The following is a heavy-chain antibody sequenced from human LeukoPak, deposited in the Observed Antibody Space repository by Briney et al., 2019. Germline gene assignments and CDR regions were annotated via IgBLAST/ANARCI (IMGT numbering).Heavy chain of an antibody. J-gene: IGHJ5*02. CDR1: GXTFSSYA. Sequence: GGSLRLSCAASGXTFSSYAMSWVRQDPGKGREWVSGISASGGSIYYADSVKGRFTISRDNSKNTLYLQMNSLRAEDTAVYYCAKESKHIVVVTAILGIDPWGQGTLVTVSS. V-gene: IGHV3-23*01. CDR3: AKESKHIVVVTAILGIDP. D-gene: IGHD2-21*02. CDR2: ISASGGSI.